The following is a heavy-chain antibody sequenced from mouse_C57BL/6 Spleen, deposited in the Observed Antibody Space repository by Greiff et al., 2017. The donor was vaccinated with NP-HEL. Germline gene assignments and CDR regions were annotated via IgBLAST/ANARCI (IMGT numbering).Heavy chain of an antibody. Sequence: QVQLQQPGAELVKPGASVKMSCKASGYTFTSYWITWVKQRPGQGLEWIGDIYPGSGSTNYNAKFKSKATLTVDTSSSTAYLQLSSLTSEDAAVYYCARAGFLMDYWGQGTSVTVSS. J-gene: IGHJ4*01. CDR1: GYTFTSYW. CDR3: ARAGFLMDY. V-gene: IGHV1-55*01. CDR2: IYPGSGST.